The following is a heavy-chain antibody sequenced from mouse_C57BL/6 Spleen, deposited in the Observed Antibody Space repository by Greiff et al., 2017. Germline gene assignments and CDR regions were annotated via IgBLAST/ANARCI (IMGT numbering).Heavy chain of an antibody. V-gene: IGHV1-15*01. CDR2: IDPETGGT. J-gene: IGHJ3*01. Sequence: VQLQQSGAELVRPGASVTLSCKASGYTFTDYEMHWVKQTPVHGLEWIGAIDPETGGTAYNQKFKGKAILTADKSSSTAYMELRSLTAEDSAVDYCTRTFYGSSLAWFAYWGQGTLVTVSA. D-gene: IGHD1-1*01. CDR1: GYTFTDYE. CDR3: TRTFYGSSLAWFAY.